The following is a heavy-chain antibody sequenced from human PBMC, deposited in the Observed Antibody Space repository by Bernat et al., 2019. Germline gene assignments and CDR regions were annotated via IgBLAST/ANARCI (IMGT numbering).Heavy chain of an antibody. CDR1: GFTVSSNY. Sequence: EMQLVESGGGLIQPGGSLRLSCAASGFTVSSNYMSWVRQAPGKGLEWVSVIYSGGSTYYADSVKGRFTISRDNSKNTLYLQMNSLRAEDTAVYYCAREYSSGWFDAFDIWGQGTMVTVSS. D-gene: IGHD6-19*01. V-gene: IGHV3-53*01. J-gene: IGHJ3*02. CDR3: AREYSSGWFDAFDI. CDR2: IYSGGST.